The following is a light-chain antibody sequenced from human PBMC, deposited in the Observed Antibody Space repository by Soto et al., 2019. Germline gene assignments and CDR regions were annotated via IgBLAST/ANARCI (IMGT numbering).Light chain of an antibody. CDR2: EVS. Sequence: QSALTQPPSASGSPGQSVTISCTGTSSDVGSGYNYVSWYQHHPGKAPKLMIYEVSKRPSGVPDRFSGSKSGNTASLTVSGLQAEDEADYFCSSYAGSNNLIFGGGTQLTVL. J-gene: IGLJ2*01. V-gene: IGLV2-8*01. CDR3: SSYAGSNNLI. CDR1: SSDVGSGYNY.